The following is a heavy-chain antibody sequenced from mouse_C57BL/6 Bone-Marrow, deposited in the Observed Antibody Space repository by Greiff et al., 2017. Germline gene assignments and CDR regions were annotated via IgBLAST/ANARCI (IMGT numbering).Heavy chain of an antibody. CDR2: IDPEDGET. J-gene: IGHJ2*01. Sequence: EVQLVESGAELVKPGASVKLSCTASGFNIKDYYIHWVKQRTEQGLEWIGRIDPEDGETKYAPKFQDKATITADTSSNTAYLQLSSLTSEDTAVYYCTRSLIYYGTNYWGQGTTPTVSS. CDR3: TRSLIYYGTNY. D-gene: IGHD1-1*01. CDR1: GFNIKDYY. V-gene: IGHV14-2*01.